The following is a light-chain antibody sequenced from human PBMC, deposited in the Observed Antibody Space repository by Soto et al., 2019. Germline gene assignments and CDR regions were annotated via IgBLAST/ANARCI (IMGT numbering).Light chain of an antibody. CDR1: SSDVGGYNY. Sequence: QSALTQPASVSGSPGQSITISCTGTSSDVGGYNYVSWYQQHPGKAPKLMIYEVSHRPSGVSNRFSGSTSGNTASLTISGLQAEDEADYYCSSYTSSSIDYVFGTGTKVTVL. J-gene: IGLJ1*01. CDR3: SSYTSSSIDYV. V-gene: IGLV2-14*01. CDR2: EVS.